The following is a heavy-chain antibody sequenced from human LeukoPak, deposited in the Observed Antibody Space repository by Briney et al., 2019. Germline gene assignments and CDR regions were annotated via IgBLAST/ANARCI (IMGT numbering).Heavy chain of an antibody. CDR1: GFTFSSYA. V-gene: IGHV3-23*01. J-gene: IGHJ6*02. CDR3: ARVNGAAAGEYYYYYGMDV. Sequence: KAGGSLRLSCAASGFTFSSYAMSWVRQAPGKGLEWVSAISGSGGSTYYADSVKGRFTISRDNSKNTLYLQMNSLRAEDTAVYYCARVNGAAAGEYYYYYGMDVWGQGTTVTVSS. CDR2: ISGSGGST. D-gene: IGHD6-13*01.